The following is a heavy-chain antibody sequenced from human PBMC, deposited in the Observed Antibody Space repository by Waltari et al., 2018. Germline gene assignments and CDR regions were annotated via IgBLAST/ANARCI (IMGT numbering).Heavy chain of an antibody. D-gene: IGHD3-10*01. CDR2: IKQEGREK. J-gene: IGHJ4*01. V-gene: IGHV3-7*01. CDR1: GFTFKNYW. Sequence: EVQLVESGGGLVQPGGSLRLSCTGSGFTFKNYWMNWVRQAPGKGLEWGAKIKQEGREKDFVDSVKGRFDISRDNAKNSVYLQMNSLRVEDTAVYYCARDAGSPTVMTVTLNYFDYWGPGTLVTVSS. CDR3: ARDAGSPTVMTVTLNYFDY.